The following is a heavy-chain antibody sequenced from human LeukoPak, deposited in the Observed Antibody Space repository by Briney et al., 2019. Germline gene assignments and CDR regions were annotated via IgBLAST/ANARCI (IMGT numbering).Heavy chain of an antibody. CDR1: GGSFSGYY. CDR2: VNHSGST. J-gene: IGHJ6*03. CDR3: ARGGPSPTRWATYYYYYYMDV. D-gene: IGHD5-12*01. Sequence: PSETLSLTCAVYGGSFSGYYWSWIRQPPGKGLEWIGEVNHSGSTNYNPSLKSRVTISVDTSKNQFSLKLSSVTAADTAVYYCARGGPSPTRWATYYYYYYMDVWGKGTTVTVSS. V-gene: IGHV4-34*01.